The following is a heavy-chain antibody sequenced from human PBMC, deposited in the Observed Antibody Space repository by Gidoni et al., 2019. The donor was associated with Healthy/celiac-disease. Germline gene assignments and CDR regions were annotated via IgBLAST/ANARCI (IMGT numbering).Heavy chain of an antibody. CDR3: ASWYYDFWSGYGDY. Sequence: QLQLQESGPGLVKPSETLSLTCTVSGCSISRSSYYWGWIRQPPGKGLEWIGSIYYSGSTYYNPSLKSRVTISVDTSKNQFSLKLSSVTAADTAVYYCASWYYDFWSGYGDYWGQGTLVTVSS. D-gene: IGHD3-3*01. CDR1: GCSISRSSYY. V-gene: IGHV4-39*01. CDR2: IYYSGST. J-gene: IGHJ4*02.